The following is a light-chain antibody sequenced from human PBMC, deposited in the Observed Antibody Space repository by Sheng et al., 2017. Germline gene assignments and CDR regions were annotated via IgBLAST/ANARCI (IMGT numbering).Light chain of an antibody. J-gene: IGKJ4*01. Sequence: EVVLTQSPGTLSLSPGERATLSCRASQSVNSNYLAWYQQKPGQAPRLLIYGASTRATGIPDRFSGSGSGTDFTLTISRLEPEDSAVYYCQQYNNWPLTFGGGANVEIK. CDR1: QSVNSNY. V-gene: IGKV3-20*01. CDR3: QQYNNWPLT. CDR2: GAS.